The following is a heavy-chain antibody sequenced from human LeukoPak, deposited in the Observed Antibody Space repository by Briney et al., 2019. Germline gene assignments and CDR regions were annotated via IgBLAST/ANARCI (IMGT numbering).Heavy chain of an antibody. CDR2: IIPIFGTA. CDR3: ARLRLGELSAFDY. V-gene: IGHV1-69*05. J-gene: IGHJ4*02. D-gene: IGHD3-16*02. CDR1: GGTFSSYA. Sequence: APVKVSCKASGGTFSSYAISWVRQAPGQGLEWMGRIIPIFGTANYAQKFQGRVTITTDESTSTAYMELSSLRSEDTAVYYCARLRLGELSAFDYWGQGTLVTVSS.